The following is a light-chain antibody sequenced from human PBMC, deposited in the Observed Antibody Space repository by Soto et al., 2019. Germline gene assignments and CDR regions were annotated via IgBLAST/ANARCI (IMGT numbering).Light chain of an antibody. J-gene: IGKJ1*01. Sequence: DIVMTQSPESLTVSLGERATINCKSSQSVLYSSNNKNYLAWYQQKPGQPPKLLISWASTRESGVPDRFTGSGSGTDFTLTISSLQAEDVAVYHCQHYYSPLRTFGQGTKVEIK. CDR2: WAS. V-gene: IGKV4-1*01. CDR1: QSVLYSSNNKNY. CDR3: QHYYSPLRT.